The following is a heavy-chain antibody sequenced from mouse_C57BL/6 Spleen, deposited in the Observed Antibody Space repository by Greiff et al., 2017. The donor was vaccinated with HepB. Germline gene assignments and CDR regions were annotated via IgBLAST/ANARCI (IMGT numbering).Heavy chain of an antibody. J-gene: IGHJ4*01. CDR2: IHPNSGST. D-gene: IGHD3-2*02. CDR1: GYTFTSYW. CDR3: ARKSSGYVDYAMDY. Sequence: VQLQQSGAELVKPGASVKLSCKASGYTFTSYWMHWVKQRPGQGLEWIGMIHPNSGSTNYNEKFKSKATLTVDKSSSTAYMQLSSLTSEDSAVYYCARKSSGYVDYAMDYWGQGTSVTVSS. V-gene: IGHV1-64*01.